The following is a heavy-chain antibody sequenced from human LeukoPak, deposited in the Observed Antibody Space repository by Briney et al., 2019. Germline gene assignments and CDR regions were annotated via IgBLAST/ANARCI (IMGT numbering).Heavy chain of an antibody. V-gene: IGHV3-23*01. Sequence: GGSLRLSCAASGFTFSSYAMNWVRQAPGKGLEWVSAISGSGGSTYYADSVKGRFTISRDNSKNTLYLQITSLRAEDTAVYYCAKGGTYDIPDYWGQGTLVTVSS. J-gene: IGHJ4*02. CDR2: ISGSGGST. CDR3: AKGGTYDIPDY. D-gene: IGHD3-9*01. CDR1: GFTFSSYA.